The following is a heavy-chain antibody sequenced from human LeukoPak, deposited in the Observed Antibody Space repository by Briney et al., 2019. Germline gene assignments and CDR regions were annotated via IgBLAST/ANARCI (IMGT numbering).Heavy chain of an antibody. Sequence: ASVKVSCNASGYTFTVYYMHWVRQAPGPGLEWMGWITPNSGGTNYAQTFQGWVTMTSDTSISTAYMELSRLRSDDTAVYYCARGTRSVVVVPAASLDYWGQGTLVTVSS. CDR1: GYTFTVYY. CDR2: ITPNSGGT. J-gene: IGHJ4*02. D-gene: IGHD2-2*01. V-gene: IGHV1-2*04. CDR3: ARGTRSVVVVPAASLDY.